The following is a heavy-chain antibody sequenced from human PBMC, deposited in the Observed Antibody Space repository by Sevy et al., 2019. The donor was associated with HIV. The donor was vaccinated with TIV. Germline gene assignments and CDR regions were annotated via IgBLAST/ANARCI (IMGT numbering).Heavy chain of an antibody. CDR2: IYYSGST. Sequence: SDSLSLTCTVSGGSISSSSYYWGWIRQPPGKGLEWIGSIYYSGSTYDNPSLKSRVTISVDTSKNQFSLKLSSVTAADTAVYYCARDILTGYQTSYYYGMDVWGQGTTVTVSS. J-gene: IGHJ6*02. D-gene: IGHD3-9*01. CDR3: ARDILTGYQTSYYYGMDV. CDR1: GGSISSSSYY. V-gene: IGHV4-39*01.